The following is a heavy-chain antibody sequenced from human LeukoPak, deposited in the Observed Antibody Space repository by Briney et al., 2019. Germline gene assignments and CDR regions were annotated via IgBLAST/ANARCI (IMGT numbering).Heavy chain of an antibody. J-gene: IGHJ5*02. CDR2: ISGSGGST. CDR3: AKTPRRGSYYGWFDP. CDR1: GFTFSSYA. D-gene: IGHD1-26*01. V-gene: IGHV3-23*01. Sequence: GGSLRLSCAASGFTFSSYAMSWVRQAPGKGLEWVSAISGSGGSTYYADSVKGRFTISRDNSKNTLYLQMNSLRAEDTAVYYCAKTPRRGSYYGWFDPWGQGTLVTVSS.